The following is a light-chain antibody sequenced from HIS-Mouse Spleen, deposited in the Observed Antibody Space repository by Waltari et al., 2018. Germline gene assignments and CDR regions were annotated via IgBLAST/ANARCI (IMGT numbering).Light chain of an antibody. CDR2: HVS. CDR3: CSYAGSYTFEVV. J-gene: IGLJ2*01. Sequence: QSALTQPRSVSGSPGQSVTISCTGTSSDVGGYNDVSWYQQPPGKAPKLMIYHVSKRPSGVPDRFSGSKSGNTASLTISGLQAEDEDDYYCCSYAGSYTFEVVFGGGTKLTVL. V-gene: IGLV2-11*01. CDR1: SSDVGGYND.